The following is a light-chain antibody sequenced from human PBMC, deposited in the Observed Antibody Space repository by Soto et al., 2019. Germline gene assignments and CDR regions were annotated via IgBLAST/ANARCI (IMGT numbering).Light chain of an antibody. V-gene: IGKV3-15*01. CDR1: QSVNSN. CDR2: GAS. CDR3: QQYNDWPLT. Sequence: EKVMTQSPAALSVSPGERATLSCRASQSVNSNLAWYQRKPGQAPRLLLYGASTRATGIPARFSGSASGTEFTLTISGLQSVVSAVYHCQQYNDWPLTFGGGTKVEIK. J-gene: IGKJ4*01.